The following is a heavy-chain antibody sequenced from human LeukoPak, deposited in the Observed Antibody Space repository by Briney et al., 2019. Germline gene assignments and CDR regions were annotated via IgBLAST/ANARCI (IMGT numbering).Heavy chain of an antibody. V-gene: IGHV4-59*11. CDR3: ARFSSGCSTSSCYLTY. J-gene: IGHJ4*02. CDR2: IHDTGST. CDR1: VGSLSSHY. Sequence: SETLSLTCSVSVGSLSSHYWSWIRQPPGKGLELIAYIHDTGSTFFHPPLRGRVTIPLDTSNNQFSLKLTSMTAADTGVYYCARFSSGCSTSSCYLTYWGQGTLVTVS. D-gene: IGHD2-2*01.